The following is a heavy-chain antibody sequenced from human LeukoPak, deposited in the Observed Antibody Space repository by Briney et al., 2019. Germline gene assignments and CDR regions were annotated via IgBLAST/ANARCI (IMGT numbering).Heavy chain of an antibody. J-gene: IGHJ4*02. CDR2: IRSTGRTI. Sequence: GGSLRLSCAAFGFIFSNHEMNWVRQAPGKGLQWVSYIRSTGRTIYYADSVKGRFTISRDNAKNSLYLQMNSLRAEDTALYYCAKDKGRIVATVQDYWGQGTLVTVSS. CDR1: GFIFSNHE. CDR3: AKDKGRIVATVQDY. D-gene: IGHD5-12*01. V-gene: IGHV3-48*03.